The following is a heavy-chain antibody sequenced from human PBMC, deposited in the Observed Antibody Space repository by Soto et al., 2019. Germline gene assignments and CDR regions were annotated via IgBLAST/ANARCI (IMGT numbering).Heavy chain of an antibody. CDR3: ARHGENMSYSSSWRFDY. V-gene: IGHV4-39*01. CDR1: GGSISSSSYY. CDR2: IYYSGST. Sequence: SETLSLTCTVSGGSISSSSYYWGWIRQPPGKGLEWIGSIYYSGSTYYNPSLKSRVTISVDTSKNQFSLKLSSVTAADTAVYYCARHGENMSYSSSWRFDYWGQGTLVTVSS. J-gene: IGHJ4*02. D-gene: IGHD6-13*01.